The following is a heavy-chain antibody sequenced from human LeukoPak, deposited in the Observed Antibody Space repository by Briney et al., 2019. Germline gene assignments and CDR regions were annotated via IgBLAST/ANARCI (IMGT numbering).Heavy chain of an antibody. CDR1: GYTFTGYY. CDR3: ARDVPSYHRYCSSTSCPGVWFDP. CDR2: ISPNSGGT. Sequence: GASVKVSCKASGYTFTGYYMHWVRQAPGQGLEWMGWISPNSGGTNYAQKFQGRVTMTRDTSISTAYMELSRLRSDDTAVYYCARDVPSYHRYCSSTSCPGVWFDPWGQGTLVTVSS. J-gene: IGHJ5*02. V-gene: IGHV1-2*02. D-gene: IGHD2-2*01.